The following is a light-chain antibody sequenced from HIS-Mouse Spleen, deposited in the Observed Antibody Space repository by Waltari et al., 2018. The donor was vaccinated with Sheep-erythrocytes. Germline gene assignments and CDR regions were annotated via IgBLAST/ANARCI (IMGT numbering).Light chain of an antibody. V-gene: IGKV1-5*03. CDR1: QSISSW. Sequence: DIQMTQSPSTLSASVGVRVTITCRASQSISSWLAWYQQKPGKAPKLLSYKASSLESGVPSRFSGSGSGTEFTLTISSLQPDDFATYYCQQYNSYPLTFGGGTKVEIK. CDR3: QQYNSYPLT. J-gene: IGKJ4*01. CDR2: KAS.